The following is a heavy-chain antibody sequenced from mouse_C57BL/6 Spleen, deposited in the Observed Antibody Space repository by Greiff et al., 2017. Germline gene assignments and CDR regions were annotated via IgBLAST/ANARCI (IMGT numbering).Heavy chain of an antibody. CDR2: IPPNSGST. CDR3: ARSTVVEGPPWFAY. Sequence: QFQLQQPGAELVKPGASVKLSCKASGYTFTSSWMHWVKQRPGQGLEWIGMIPPNSGSTNYHEKFKSKATLTVDKSSSTAYMQLSSLTSEDSAVYYCARSTVVEGPPWFAYWGQGTLVTVSA. J-gene: IGHJ3*01. CDR1: GYTFTSSW. V-gene: IGHV1-64*01. D-gene: IGHD1-1*01.